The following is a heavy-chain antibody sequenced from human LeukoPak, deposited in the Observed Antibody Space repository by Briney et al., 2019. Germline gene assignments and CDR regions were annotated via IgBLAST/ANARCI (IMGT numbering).Heavy chain of an antibody. Sequence: GTSVKVSCKASGFTFTTSTMQWVRQARGQRLEWIGWIVVGSGNTNYAQKLQERVTITRDMSTRTAYMELSSLRSEDTAFYYCAATTGTTPFDYWGQGTLVTVSS. J-gene: IGHJ4*02. CDR2: IVVGSGNT. D-gene: IGHD1-1*01. V-gene: IGHV1-58*02. CDR1: GFTFTTST. CDR3: AATTGTTPFDY.